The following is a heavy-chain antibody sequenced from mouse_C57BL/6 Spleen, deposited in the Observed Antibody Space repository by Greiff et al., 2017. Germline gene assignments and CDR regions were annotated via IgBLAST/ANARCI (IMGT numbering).Heavy chain of an antibody. D-gene: IGHD2-4*01. J-gene: IGHJ3*01. CDR2: IRSKSNKYAT. CDR1: GFSFNTYA. CDR3: VRRGYDYSFAY. V-gene: IGHV10-1*01. Sequence: EVMLVESGGGLVQPKGSLKLSCAASGFSFNTYAMNWVRQAPGKGLEWVARIRSKSNKYATYYADSVKDRFTISRDDSESMLYLQMNNLKTEDTAMYYCVRRGYDYSFAYWGQGTLVTVSA.